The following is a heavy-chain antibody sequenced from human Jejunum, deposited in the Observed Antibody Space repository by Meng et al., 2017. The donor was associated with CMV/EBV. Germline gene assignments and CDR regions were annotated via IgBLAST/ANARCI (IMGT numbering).Heavy chain of an antibody. CDR3: ARDRKHYGERGWFDP. J-gene: IGHJ5*02. CDR2: IYYSGST. Sequence: QVQLQQWGAGLLKPSETLSLTCGVYGGSFSGYYWSWIRQPPGKGLEWIGYIYYSGSTYSNASLKSRVTISIDRSKNQFSLKLSSVTAADTAVYYCARDRKHYGERGWFDPWGQGTLVTVSS. V-gene: IGHV4-34*01. CDR1: GGSFSGYY. D-gene: IGHD4-17*01.